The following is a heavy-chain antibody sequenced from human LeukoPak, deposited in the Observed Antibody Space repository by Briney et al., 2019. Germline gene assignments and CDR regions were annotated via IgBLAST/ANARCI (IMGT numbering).Heavy chain of an antibody. D-gene: IGHD3-22*01. CDR3: ARCYYDSSGYYYDSY. CDR2: INHSGST. Sequence: SETLSLTCAVYGGSFSGYYWSWIRQPPGKGLEWIGEINHSGSTNYNPSLKSRVTISVDTSKNQFSLKLSSVTAADTAVYYCARCYYDSSGYYYDSYWGQGTLVTVSS. J-gene: IGHJ4*02. CDR1: GGSFSGYY. V-gene: IGHV4-34*01.